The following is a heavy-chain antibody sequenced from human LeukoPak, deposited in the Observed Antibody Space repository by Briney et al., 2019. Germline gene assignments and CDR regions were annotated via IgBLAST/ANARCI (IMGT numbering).Heavy chain of an antibody. D-gene: IGHD5-24*01. CDR2: TYYRSKWYN. CDR1: GDSVSRDSIA. J-gene: IGHJ4*02. Sequence: SQSLSLTCAISGDSVSRDSIAWNWIRQSPSRGLEWLGRTYYRSKWYNDYAVSVKSRITINPDTSKNQFSLQLNSVTPEDTAVYYCARGLGWPYFDYWGQGTLVTVSS. CDR3: ARGLGWPYFDY. V-gene: IGHV6-1*01.